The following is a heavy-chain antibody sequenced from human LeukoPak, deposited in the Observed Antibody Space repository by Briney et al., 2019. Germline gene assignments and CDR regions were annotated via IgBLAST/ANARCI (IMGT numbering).Heavy chain of an antibody. CDR2: ISGTGGST. CDR3: AKEKAEIVVVIDY. D-gene: IGHD3-22*01. V-gene: IGHV3-23*01. J-gene: IGHJ4*02. CDR1: GFTFSSCA. Sequence: TGGSLRLSCAASGFTFSSCAVSWGRQVPGKGLEWVSPISGTGGSTSYADSVKGRFTIPRDNSKNTLYLQVNSLRAEDTAVYYCAKEKAEIVVVIDYWGQGTLVTVSS.